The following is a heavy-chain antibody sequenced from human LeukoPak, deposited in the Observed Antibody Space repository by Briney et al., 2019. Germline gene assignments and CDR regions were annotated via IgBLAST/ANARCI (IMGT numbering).Heavy chain of an antibody. J-gene: IGHJ6*03. D-gene: IGHD3-16*01. CDR2: ISTYNQNT. V-gene: IGHV1-18*01. CDR3: AKRLVALLQYCYMDV. Sequence: GASVKVSCKASVSIYSIRGVYCVHCIPGQGLEWMGWISTYNQNTNYAQKFHDRVTMTTDTSTSTAYMELRGLRPDDTAVYYFAKRLVALLQYCYMDVWGTGTTVTVSS. CDR1: VSIYSIRG.